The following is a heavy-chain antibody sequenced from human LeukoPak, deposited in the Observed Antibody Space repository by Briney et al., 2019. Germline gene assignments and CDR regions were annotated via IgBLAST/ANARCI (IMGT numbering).Heavy chain of an antibody. CDR3: ARRATDGEYFQL. CDR2: IYPGDSDT. V-gene: IGHV5-51*01. J-gene: IGHJ1*01. Sequence: GESLQISCKGSGSSFTTYWIAWVRQLPGKGLEWMGIIYPGDSDTRYSPSFQGQVTTSADKSISTAYLQWSSLKASDTAMYYCARRATDGEYFQLWGQGTLVTVSS. CDR1: GSSFTTYW.